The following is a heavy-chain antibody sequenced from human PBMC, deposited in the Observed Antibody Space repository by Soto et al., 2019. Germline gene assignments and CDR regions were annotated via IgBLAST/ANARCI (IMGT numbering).Heavy chain of an antibody. CDR1: GYTFTSYG. CDR3: ARRSGSPCYDILTGSSFLYYYYYGMDV. D-gene: IGHD3-9*01. V-gene: IGHV1-18*01. Sequence: GASVKVSCKASGYTFTSYGISWVRQAPGQGLEWMGWISAYNGNTNYAQKLQGRVTMTTDTSTSTAYMELRSLRSDDTAVYYCARRSGSPCYDILTGSSFLYYYYYGMDVWGQGTTVTVSS. CDR2: ISAYNGNT. J-gene: IGHJ6*02.